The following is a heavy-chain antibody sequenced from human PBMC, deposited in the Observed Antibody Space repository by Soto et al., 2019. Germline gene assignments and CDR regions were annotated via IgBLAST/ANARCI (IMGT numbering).Heavy chain of an antibody. V-gene: IGHV4-30-4*08. CDR3: ARGVRGPYYFDY. J-gene: IGHJ4*02. D-gene: IGHD1-26*01. CDR2: IYYSGST. Sequence: LTCTVSGGSISSGGYYWSWIRQHPGKGLEWIGHIYYSGSTYYNASLKSRVTISVDTSKNQFSLKLTSVTAADTAVYYCARGVRGPYYFDYWGQGTLVTVSS. CDR1: GGSISSGGYY.